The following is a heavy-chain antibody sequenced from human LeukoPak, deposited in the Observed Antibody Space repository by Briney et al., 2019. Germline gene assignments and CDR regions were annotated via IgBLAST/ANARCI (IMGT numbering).Heavy chain of an antibody. V-gene: IGHV4-59*01. CDR2: IYYSGST. CDR3: AREVATIGGFDY. Sequence: SETLSLTCTVSGGSISSYYWSWIRQPPGKGLEWIGYIYYSGSTNYNPSLKSRVTISVDTSKNQFSLKLSSVTAADTAVYYCAREVATIGGFDYWGQGTLVTVSS. D-gene: IGHD5-12*01. CDR1: GGSISSYY. J-gene: IGHJ4*02.